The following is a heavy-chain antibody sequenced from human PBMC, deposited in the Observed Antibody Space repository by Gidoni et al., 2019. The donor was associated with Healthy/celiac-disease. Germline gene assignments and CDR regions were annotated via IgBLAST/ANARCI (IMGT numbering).Heavy chain of an antibody. CDR1: GYTFTSYD. D-gene: IGHD4-17*01. Sequence: QVQLVQSGAEVKKPGASVKVSCKAFGYTFTSYDINWVRQATGQGLEWRGWMNTNSGNTGYAQRFKGRVTMTRNTSKSTAYMELSSLRSEDTGVYYCARFGTTVDDYWGQGTLVTVSS. J-gene: IGHJ4*02. CDR3: ARFGTTVDDY. V-gene: IGHV1-8*01. CDR2: MNTNSGNT.